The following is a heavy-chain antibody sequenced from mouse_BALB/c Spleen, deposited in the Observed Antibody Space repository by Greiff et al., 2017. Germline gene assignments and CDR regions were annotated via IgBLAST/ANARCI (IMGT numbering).Heavy chain of an antibody. CDR2: ISSGSSTI. V-gene: IGHV5-17*02. D-gene: IGHD4-1*01. J-gene: IGHJ3*01. CDR3: AKLTGTGAWFAY. Sequence: VESGGGLVQPGGSRKLSCAASGFTFSSFGMHWVRQAPEKGLEWVAYISSGSSTIYYADTVKGRFTISRDNPKNTLFLQMTSLRSEDTAMYYCAKLTGTGAWFAYWGQGTLVTVSA. CDR1: GFTFSSFG.